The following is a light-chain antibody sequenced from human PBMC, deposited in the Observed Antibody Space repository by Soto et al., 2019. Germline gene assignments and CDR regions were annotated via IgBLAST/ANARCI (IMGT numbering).Light chain of an antibody. CDR2: WAS. Sequence: DIVMTQSPDSLAVSLGERATINCKSSQSVLYSSNNKNYLAWYQQKPGQPPKLLISWASTRESGVPDRFSGSGSGTDFILTISSLQAEDVAVYYCQQYYSTPRFGPGTKVDIK. V-gene: IGKV4-1*01. CDR3: QQYYSTPR. J-gene: IGKJ3*01. CDR1: QSVLYSSNNKNY.